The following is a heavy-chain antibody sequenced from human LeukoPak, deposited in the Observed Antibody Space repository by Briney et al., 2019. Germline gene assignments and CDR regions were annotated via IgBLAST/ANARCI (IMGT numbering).Heavy chain of an antibody. CDR2: ISGSGGST. D-gene: IGHD3-16*01. J-gene: IGHJ4*02. Sequence: GGSLRLSCAASGFTFSSYAMSWVRQAPGKGLEWVSAISGSGGSTYYADSVKGRFTISRDNSKHTLYLQMNSLRAEDTAVYYCANLLYDYVWGSYPSDYWGQGTLVTVSS. CDR3: ANLLYDYVWGSYPSDY. V-gene: IGHV3-23*01. CDR1: GFTFSSYA.